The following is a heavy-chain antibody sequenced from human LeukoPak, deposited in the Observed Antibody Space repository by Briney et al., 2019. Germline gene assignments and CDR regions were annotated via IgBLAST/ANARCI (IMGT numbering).Heavy chain of an antibody. J-gene: IGHJ4*02. V-gene: IGHV3-23*01. CDR1: GFTLSGYA. CDR3: AKLSSWTDRNFDY. CDR2: ISGSAGTT. Sequence: PGGSLRLSCAASGFTLSGYAMSWVRQAPGKGLEWVSAISGSAGTTYYADSVKGRFTISRDNSKNTLYLQMNSLRAEDTAVYYCAKLSSWTDRNFDYWGQGTLVTVSS. D-gene: IGHD6-13*01.